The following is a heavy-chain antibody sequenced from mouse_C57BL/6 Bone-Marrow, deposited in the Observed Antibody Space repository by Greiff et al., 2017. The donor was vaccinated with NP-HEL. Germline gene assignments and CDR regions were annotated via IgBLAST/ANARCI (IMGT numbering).Heavy chain of an antibody. CDR2: ISSGGSYT. D-gene: IGHD1-1*01. J-gene: IGHJ4*01. CDR3: ARDYYGSSYEYAMDY. CDR1: GFTFSSYG. Sequence: EVKLEESGGDLVKPGGSLKLSCAASGFTFSSYGMSWVRQTPDKRLEWVATISSGGSYTYYPDSVKGRFTISRDNAKNTLYLQMSSLKSEDTAMYYCARDYYGSSYEYAMDYWGQGTSVTVSS. V-gene: IGHV5-6*02.